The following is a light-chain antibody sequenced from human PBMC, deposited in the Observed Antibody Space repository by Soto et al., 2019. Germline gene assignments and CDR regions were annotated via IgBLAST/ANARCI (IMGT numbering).Light chain of an antibody. V-gene: IGLV2-14*01. J-gene: IGLJ1*01. CDR2: DVG. Sequence: QSALTQPASVSGSPGQSITISCTGTSSDVGGYNYVSWYQQHPGKAPKLMIYDVGNRPSGVSNRFSGSKSGNTASLTISGLQAEDEADYYCSSYTSSRTRVFGTGTKVTVL. CDR1: SSDVGGYNY. CDR3: SSYTSSRTRV.